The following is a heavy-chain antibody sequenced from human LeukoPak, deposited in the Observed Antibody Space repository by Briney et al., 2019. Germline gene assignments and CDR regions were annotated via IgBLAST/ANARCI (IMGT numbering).Heavy chain of an antibody. V-gene: IGHV3-15*01. CDR2: IKSKTDGGTT. J-gene: IGHJ3*02. CDR1: GFTFSNAW. D-gene: IGHD3-22*01. CDR3: TTDQGGYYYDSSGYPNDAFDI. Sequence: GGSLRLSCAASGFTFSNAWMSWVRQAPGKGLEWVGRIKSKTDGGTTDYAAPVKGRFTISRDDSKNTLYLQMNSLKTEDTAVYYCTTDQGGYYYDSSGYPNDAFDIWGQGTMVTVSS.